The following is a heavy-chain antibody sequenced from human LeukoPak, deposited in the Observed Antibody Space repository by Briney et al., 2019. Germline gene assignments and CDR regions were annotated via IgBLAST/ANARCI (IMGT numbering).Heavy chain of an antibody. J-gene: IGHJ4*02. CDR1: GFAFAEHG. V-gene: IGHV3-20*04. CDR3: ARAPITSPFYFDY. CDR2: INWSGGST. Sequence: PGVSLRLSCTASGFAFAEHGMSWVRQVPAKGLEWVSGINWSGGSTGYADPLRGRFTISRDNAQNSLYLQMDSLRAEDTALYYCARAPITSPFYFDYWGQGTLVTVSP. D-gene: IGHD2-2*01.